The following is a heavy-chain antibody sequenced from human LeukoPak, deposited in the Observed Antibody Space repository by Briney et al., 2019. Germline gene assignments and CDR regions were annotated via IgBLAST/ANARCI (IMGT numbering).Heavy chain of an antibody. CDR3: AKGPLRGTAAAVDY. CDR1: GFTFYNYG. J-gene: IGHJ4*02. V-gene: IGHV3-30*18. Sequence: GGSLRLSCAASGFTFYNYGMHWVRQAPGKGLEWVAVISYDGTNIHYPDSVKGRFTISRDISTDTLWLQMDSLRTEDTAVYYCAKGPLRGTAAAVDYWGQGTLVTVSS. CDR2: ISYDGTNI. D-gene: IGHD2-2*01.